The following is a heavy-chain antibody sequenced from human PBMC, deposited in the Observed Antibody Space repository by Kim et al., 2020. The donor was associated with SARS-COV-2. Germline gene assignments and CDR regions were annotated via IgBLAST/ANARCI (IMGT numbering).Heavy chain of an antibody. Sequence: AQKLQGRVTMTTDPSTSTAYMELRSLRSDDTAVYYCARDDDFWSGAVDYWGQGTLVTVSS. CDR3: ARDDDFWSGAVDY. D-gene: IGHD3-3*01. J-gene: IGHJ4*02. V-gene: IGHV1-18*01.